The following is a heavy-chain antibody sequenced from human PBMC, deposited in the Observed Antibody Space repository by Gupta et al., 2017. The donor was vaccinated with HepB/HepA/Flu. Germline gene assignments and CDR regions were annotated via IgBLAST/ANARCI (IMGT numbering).Heavy chain of an antibody. D-gene: IGHD6-19*01. J-gene: IGHJ4*02. CDR1: GFPFSDYA. V-gene: IGHV3-23*01. CDR2: ISGSGGAT. Sequence: EVQLLESGGGLVQPGGSLRLSCAASGFPFSDYAMSWVRQAPGKGLEWVSAISGSGGATYYADSAKGRFTISRDNAKNTLYLQMNSLRAEDTALYFCAKAVRMGAVAGPRDYWGQGTLVTVSS. CDR3: AKAVRMGAVAGPRDY.